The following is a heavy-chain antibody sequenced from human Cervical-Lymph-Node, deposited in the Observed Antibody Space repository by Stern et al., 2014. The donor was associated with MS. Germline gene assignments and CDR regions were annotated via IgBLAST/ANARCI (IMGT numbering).Heavy chain of an antibody. CDR2: IDWDDDK. CDR3: ARMGRYCSGGSCYDRGAFDI. CDR1: GFSLSTSGMR. D-gene: IGHD2-15*01. J-gene: IGHJ3*02. Sequence: QITLKESGPALVKPTQTLTLTCTFSGFSLSTSGMRVSWIRQPPGKALEWLARIDWDDDKFYSTSLKTRLTISKDTSKNQVVLTMTNMDPVDTATYYCARMGRYCSGGSCYDRGAFDIWGQGTMVTVSS. V-gene: IGHV2-70*04.